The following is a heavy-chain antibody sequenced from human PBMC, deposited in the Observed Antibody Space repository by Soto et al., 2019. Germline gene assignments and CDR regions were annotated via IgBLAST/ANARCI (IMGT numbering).Heavy chain of an antibody. V-gene: IGHV4-34*01. J-gene: IGHJ6*03. CDR2: LNHSGST. CDR3: ARVAYNGNYGALVYYMDV. CDR1: GGSFSGYY. D-gene: IGHD1-7*01. Sequence: QVQLQQWGAGLLKPSETLSLTCAVYGGSFSGYYWNWIRQPPGKGLEWIGELNHSGSTSYNTSLKSRVTSSVDTSKNQFSLKLSSVTAADTAVYYCARVAYNGNYGALVYYMDVLSKGTTVTVSS.